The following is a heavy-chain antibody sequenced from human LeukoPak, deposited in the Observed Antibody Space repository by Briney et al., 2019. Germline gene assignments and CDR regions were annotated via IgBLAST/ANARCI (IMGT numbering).Heavy chain of an antibody. CDR2: ISYDGSKE. Sequence: GGSLRLSCAASGFTFSSYDMNWVRQAPGKGLEWVSFISYDGSKEDYADSVRGRFTISRDNSKNTLYLQMNSLRAEDTSVYYCLYYYDTRGYIPEYWGQGTLVTVSS. CDR1: GFTFSSYD. CDR3: LYYYDTRGYIPEY. V-gene: IGHV3-30*03. D-gene: IGHD3-22*01. J-gene: IGHJ4*02.